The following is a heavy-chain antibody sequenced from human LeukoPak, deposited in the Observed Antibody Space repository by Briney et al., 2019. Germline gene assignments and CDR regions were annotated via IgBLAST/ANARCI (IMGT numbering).Heavy chain of an antibody. Sequence: SETLSLTCAVYGGSFSGYYWSWIRQPPGKGLEWIGEINHSGSTNYNPSLKSRVTISVDTSKNQFSLKLSSVTAADTAVYYCASSIGGYCSGGSCYSTGWYYYYGMDVWGQGTTVTVSS. CDR2: INHSGST. V-gene: IGHV4-34*01. CDR3: ASSIGGYCSGGSCYSTGWYYYYGMDV. J-gene: IGHJ6*02. CDR1: GGSFSGYY. D-gene: IGHD2-15*01.